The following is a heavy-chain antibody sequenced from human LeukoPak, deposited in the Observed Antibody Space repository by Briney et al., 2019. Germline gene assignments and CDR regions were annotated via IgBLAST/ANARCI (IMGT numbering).Heavy chain of an antibody. D-gene: IGHD5-12*01. J-gene: IGHJ3*02. Sequence: GASVKVSCKASGYTFTGYYMHWVRQAPGQGLEWMGWINPNSGGTNYAQKFQGRVTMTRDTSISTAYMELSRLRSEDTAVYYCARLRHSGYDSYLFDACDIWGQGTMVSVSS. CDR1: GYTFTGYY. V-gene: IGHV1-2*02. CDR2: INPNSGGT. CDR3: ARLRHSGYDSYLFDACDI.